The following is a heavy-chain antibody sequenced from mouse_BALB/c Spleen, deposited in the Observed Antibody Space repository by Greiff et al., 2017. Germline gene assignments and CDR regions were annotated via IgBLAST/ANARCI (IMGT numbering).Heavy chain of an antibody. J-gene: IGHJ3*01. CDR1: GYSITSDYA. Sequence: VQLKESGPGLVKPSQSLSLTCTVTGYSITSDYARNWIRQFPGNQLEWMGYISYSGSTSYNPSLKSRISITRDTSKNQFFLQLNSVTTEDTATYYCASGRRLAWFADWGQGTRVTVSA. CDR2: ISYSGST. D-gene: IGHD3-2*01. V-gene: IGHV3-2*02. CDR3: ASGRRLAWFAD.